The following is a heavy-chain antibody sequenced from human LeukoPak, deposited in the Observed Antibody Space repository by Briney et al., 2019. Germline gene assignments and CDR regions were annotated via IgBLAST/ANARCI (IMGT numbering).Heavy chain of an antibody. CDR2: VYTSGTT. CDR1: GGSISSYY. D-gene: IGHD6-13*01. V-gene: IGHV4-4*07. CDR3: ARERIRGYSSSWYYFDY. Sequence: PSETLSLTCTVSGGSISSYYWSWIRQPAGKGLEWIGRVYTSGTTNYNPSLKSRVTMSVDTSKNQFSLKLSSVTAADTAVYYCARERIRGYSSSWYYFDYWGQGTLVTVSS. J-gene: IGHJ4*02.